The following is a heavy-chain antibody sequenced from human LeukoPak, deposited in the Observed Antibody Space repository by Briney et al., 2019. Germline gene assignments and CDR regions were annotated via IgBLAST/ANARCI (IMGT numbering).Heavy chain of an antibody. CDR3: ARDGIMTYAFVI. J-gene: IGHJ3*02. CDR2: IKQDGSVQ. CDR1: GFTFSSYW. Sequence: GGSLRLSCSASGFTFSSYWMSWVRQAPGKGLEWMANIKQDGSVQNYVDSVKGRFTISRDNAKDSLFLQLNNLRAEDTAVYFCARDGIMTYAFVIWGQGTKVTVSP. D-gene: IGHD1-1*01. V-gene: IGHV3-7*01.